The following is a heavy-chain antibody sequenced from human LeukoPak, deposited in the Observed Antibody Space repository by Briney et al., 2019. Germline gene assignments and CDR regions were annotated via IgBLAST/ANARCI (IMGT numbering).Heavy chain of an antibody. CDR2: ISAYNGNT. Sequence: ASAKVSCKASGYTFTSYGISWVRQAPGQGLEWMGWISAYNGNTNYAQNLQGRVTMTTDTSTSTAYMELRSLRSDDTAVYYCARSNDYYDSSGYIGWGQGTLVTVSS. CDR1: GYTFTSYG. V-gene: IGHV1-18*01. CDR3: ARSNDYYDSSGYIG. J-gene: IGHJ4*02. D-gene: IGHD3-22*01.